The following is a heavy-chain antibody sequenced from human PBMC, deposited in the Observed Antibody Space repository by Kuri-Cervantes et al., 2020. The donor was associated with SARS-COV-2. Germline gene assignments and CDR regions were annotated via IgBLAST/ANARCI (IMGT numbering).Heavy chain of an antibody. CDR2: IGSSSSYI. J-gene: IGHJ2*01. Sequence: GESLKISCTASGFTFSSYAMNWVRQAPGKGLEWVSGIGSSSSYIYYAASVKGRFTISRDNAKNSLYLQXNSLRAEDTAXYYCARDVEXXDRYLDHWGRGTLVTVSS. CDR3: ARDVEXXDRYLDH. CDR1: GFTFSSYA. V-gene: IGHV3-21*01.